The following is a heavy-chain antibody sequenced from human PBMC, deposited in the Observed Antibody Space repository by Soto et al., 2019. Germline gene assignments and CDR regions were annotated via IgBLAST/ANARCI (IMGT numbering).Heavy chain of an antibody. Sequence: QVQLQQWGAGLLKPSETLSLTCAVYGGSFSGYYWSWIRQPPGKGLEWIGEINHSGSTNYNPSLKSRVTISIDTSKNQFSLKLSSVTAAVTAVYYCARGLVVVVVAANRGDYFDYWGQGTLVTVSS. D-gene: IGHD2-15*01. V-gene: IGHV4-34*01. CDR3: ARGLVVVVVAANRGDYFDY. CDR1: GGSFSGYY. J-gene: IGHJ4*02. CDR2: INHSGST.